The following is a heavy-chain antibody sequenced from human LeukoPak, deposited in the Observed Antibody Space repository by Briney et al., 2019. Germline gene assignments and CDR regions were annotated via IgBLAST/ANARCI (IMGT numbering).Heavy chain of an antibody. Sequence: GGSLRLSCAASGFTFSSYAMSWVRQAPGKGLEWVSAISGSGGSTYYADSVKGRFTISRDNSKNTLYLQMNSLRAEGTAVYYCAKDGCSSTSCYRDYWGQGTLVTVSS. V-gene: IGHV3-23*01. J-gene: IGHJ4*02. D-gene: IGHD2-2*01. CDR3: AKDGCSSTSCYRDY. CDR1: GFTFSSYA. CDR2: ISGSGGST.